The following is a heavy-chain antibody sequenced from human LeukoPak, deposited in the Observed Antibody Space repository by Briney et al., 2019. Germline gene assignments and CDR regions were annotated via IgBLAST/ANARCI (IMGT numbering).Heavy chain of an antibody. V-gene: IGHV5-51*01. D-gene: IGHD6-19*01. Sequence: PGESLKISCKGSGYRFTTYWIGWVRQVPGKGLEWMGIIYPGDSDTRYSPSFQGQVTISADKSISTAYLQWSSLKASDTAMYYCATSSGLIAVTATGIFDYWGQGTLVTVSS. CDR2: IYPGDSDT. J-gene: IGHJ4*02. CDR1: GYRFTTYW. CDR3: ATSSGLIAVTATGIFDY.